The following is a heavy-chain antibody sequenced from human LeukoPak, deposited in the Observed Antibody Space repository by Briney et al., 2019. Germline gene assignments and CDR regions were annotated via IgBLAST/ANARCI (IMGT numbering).Heavy chain of an antibody. D-gene: IGHD3-10*01. CDR2: ISYDGSNK. V-gene: IGHV3-30*18. J-gene: IGHJ6*02. CDR1: GFTFSSYG. CDR3: AKSHHLYYYGSGSSYYYGMDV. Sequence: PGRSLRLSCAASGFTFSSYGMHWVRQAPGKGLEWVAVISYDGSNKYYADSVKGRFTISRDNSKNTLYLQMNSLRAEDTAVYYCAKSHHLYYYGSGSSYYYGMDVWGQGTTVTVSS.